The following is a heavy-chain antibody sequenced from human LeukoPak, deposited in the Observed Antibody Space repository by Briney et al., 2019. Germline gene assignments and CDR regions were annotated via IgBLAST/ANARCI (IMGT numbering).Heavy chain of an antibody. Sequence: SVKVSCKASGYTFTRYYMHWVRQAPGQGLEWMGGIIPIFGTANYAQKFQGRVTITADESTSTAYMELSSLRSEDTAVYYCARGYYDSSGYRFDYWGQGTLVTVSS. J-gene: IGHJ4*02. CDR3: ARGYYDSSGYRFDY. V-gene: IGHV1-69*13. CDR1: GYTFTRYY. D-gene: IGHD3-22*01. CDR2: IIPIFGTA.